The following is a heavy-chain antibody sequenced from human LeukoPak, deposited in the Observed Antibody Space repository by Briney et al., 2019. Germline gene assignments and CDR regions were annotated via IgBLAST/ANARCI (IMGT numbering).Heavy chain of an antibody. J-gene: IGHJ4*02. CDR2: ISGSGGSR. V-gene: IGHV3-23*01. CDR1: GFTFSSYA. Sequence: GASLRLSCAASGFTFSSYAMSWVRQAPGKGLEWVSAISGSGGSRYYADSVKGRSTISRDNSKNTLYLQMNSLRAEDTAVYYCAKSRGFGESANDYWGQGTLVTVSS. D-gene: IGHD3-10*01. CDR3: AKSRGFGESANDY.